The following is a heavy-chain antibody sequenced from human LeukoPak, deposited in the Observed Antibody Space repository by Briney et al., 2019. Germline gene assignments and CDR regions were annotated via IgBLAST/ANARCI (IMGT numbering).Heavy chain of an antibody. V-gene: IGHV1-2*02. J-gene: IGHJ2*01. D-gene: IGHD6-19*01. Sequence: ASVKVSCKASGYTFTGYYMHWVRQAPGQGLEWMGWINPNSGGTNYAQKFQGRVTMTRDTSISTAYMELSRLRSDDTAVYYCALPPPFLPDNRGWVYLHLLGRGTLVTVSS. CDR1: GYTFTGYY. CDR3: ALPPPFLPDNRGWVYLHL. CDR2: INPNSGGT.